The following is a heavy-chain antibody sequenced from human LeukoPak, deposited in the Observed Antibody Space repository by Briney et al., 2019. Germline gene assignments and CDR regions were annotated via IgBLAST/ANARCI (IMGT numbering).Heavy chain of an antibody. D-gene: IGHD4-23*01. J-gene: IGHJ4*02. CDR3: ARPDYGGNSDPFDY. CDR1: GFTFSSYS. V-gene: IGHV3-21*01. Sequence: GGSLRLSCAASGFTFSSYSMNWVRQAPGKGLEWVSSISSSSSYKYYADSVKGRFTISRDNAKNSLYLQMNSLRAEDTAAYHCARPDYGGNSDPFDYWGQGTLVTVSS. CDR2: ISSSSSYK.